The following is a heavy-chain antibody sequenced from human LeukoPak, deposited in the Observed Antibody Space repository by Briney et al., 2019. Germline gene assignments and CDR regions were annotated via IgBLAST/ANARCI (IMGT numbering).Heavy chain of an antibody. J-gene: IGHJ4*02. V-gene: IGHV4-59*01. Sequence: SETLSLTCTVSGGSISSYYWSWIRQPPGKGLEWIGYIYYSGSTNYNPSLKSRVTISVATSKNQFSLKLSSVTAADTAVYYCTRLDKSSGLGFDYWGQGTLVTVSS. CDR1: GGSISSYY. CDR3: TRLDKSSGLGFDY. CDR2: IYYSGST. D-gene: IGHD6-19*01.